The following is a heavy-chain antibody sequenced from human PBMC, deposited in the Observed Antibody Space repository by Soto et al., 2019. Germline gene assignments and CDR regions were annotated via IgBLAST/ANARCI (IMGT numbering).Heavy chain of an antibody. CDR1: GFTFSSYS. J-gene: IGHJ5*02. D-gene: IGHD3-3*01. V-gene: IGHV3-21*01. CDR3: ARDRGTIFGVAKYWFDP. Sequence: PGGSLRLSCAASGFTFSSYSMNWVRQAPGKGLEWVSSISSSSSYIYYADSVKGRFTISRDNAKNSLYLQMNSLRAEDTAVYYCARDRGTIFGVAKYWFDPWGQGTLVTVSS. CDR2: ISSSSSYI.